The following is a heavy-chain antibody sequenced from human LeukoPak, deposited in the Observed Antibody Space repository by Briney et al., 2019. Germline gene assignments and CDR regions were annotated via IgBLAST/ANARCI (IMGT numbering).Heavy chain of an antibody. J-gene: IGHJ5*02. V-gene: IGHV1-8*01. CDR2: MNPNSGNT. CDR1: GYTFTSYD. CDR3: AREPRRTYSDNWFDP. Sequence: ASVKVSCKASGYTFTSYDINWVRQATGQGLKWMGWMNPNSGNTGYAQKFQGRVTMTRNTSISTAYMELSSLRSEDTAVHYCAREPRRTYSDNWFDPWGQGTLVTVSS. D-gene: IGHD4-11*01.